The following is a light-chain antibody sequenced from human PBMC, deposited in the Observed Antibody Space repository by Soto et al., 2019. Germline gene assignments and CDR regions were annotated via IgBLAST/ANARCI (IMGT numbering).Light chain of an antibody. CDR1: QSISSY. CDR3: QQRSSWPLT. CDR2: DAS. Sequence: EIVLTQSPATLSLSPGERATLSCRASQSISSYLAWYQQKRGQAPRLLIYDASNRATGIPARFSGSGSGTAFTLTISSLETEDFAVYYCQQRSSWPLTFGGGTKVESK. J-gene: IGKJ4*01. V-gene: IGKV3-11*01.